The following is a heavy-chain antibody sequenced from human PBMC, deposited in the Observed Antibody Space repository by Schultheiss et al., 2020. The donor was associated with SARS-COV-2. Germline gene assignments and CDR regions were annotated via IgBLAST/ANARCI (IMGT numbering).Heavy chain of an antibody. CDR2: ISISSSDI. CDR1: GFTFSSYG. Sequence: GGSLRLSCAASGFTFSSYGVHWVRQAPGRGLEWVSSISISSSDIYYADSVRGRFTISRDNSKNTLYLQMNSLRADDTAVYYCAKDAVVNSNYFDYWGQGTLVTVSS. J-gene: IGHJ4*02. V-gene: IGHV3-21*04. D-gene: IGHD4-23*01. CDR3: AKDAVVNSNYFDY.